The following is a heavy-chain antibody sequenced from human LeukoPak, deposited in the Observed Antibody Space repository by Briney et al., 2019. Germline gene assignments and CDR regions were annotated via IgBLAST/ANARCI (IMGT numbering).Heavy chain of an antibody. CDR3: ARYRNCGSDCYDAFDI. V-gene: IGHV4-38-2*02. CDR1: GYPISSGYY. D-gene: IGHD2-21*02. J-gene: IGHJ3*02. CDR2: IYHRGST. Sequence: SETLSLTCTVSGYPISSGYYWGWIRQPPGKGLEWVGGIYHRGSTYYNPSLKSRVTISVDTSKNQFSLKLNSVTAADTAVYYCARYRNCGSDCYDAFDIWGQGTMVTVSS.